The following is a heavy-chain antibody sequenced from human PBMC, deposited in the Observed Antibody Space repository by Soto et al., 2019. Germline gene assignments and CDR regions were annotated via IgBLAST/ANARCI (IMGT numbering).Heavy chain of an antibody. V-gene: IGHV4-59*08. CDR3: ARLATVTTYYYYGMDV. D-gene: IGHD4-17*01. Sequence: ASETLSLTCTVPGGSISSYYWSWIRQPPGKGLEWIGYIYYSGSTNYNPSLKSRVTISVDTSKNQFSLKLSSVTAADTAVYYCARLATVTTYYYYGMDVWGQGTTVTVSS. J-gene: IGHJ6*02. CDR2: IYYSGST. CDR1: GGSISSYY.